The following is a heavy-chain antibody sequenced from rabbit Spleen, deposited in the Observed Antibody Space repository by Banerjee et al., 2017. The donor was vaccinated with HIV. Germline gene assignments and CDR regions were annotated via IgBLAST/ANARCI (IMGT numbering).Heavy chain of an antibody. Sequence: QLVESGGGLVQPGGSLKLSCKASGFDYSAYYMSWVRQAPGKGLEWSGYIDPGFGVTVYANWVNGRFTISRDNAQNTLYLQLNSLTAADTATYFCAKDMGVAAGYFFNFWGQGTLVTVS. CDR2: IDPGFGVT. V-gene: IGHV1S7*01. J-gene: IGHJ4*01. CDR3: AKDMGVAAGYFFNF. D-gene: IGHD4-1*01. CDR1: GFDYSAYY.